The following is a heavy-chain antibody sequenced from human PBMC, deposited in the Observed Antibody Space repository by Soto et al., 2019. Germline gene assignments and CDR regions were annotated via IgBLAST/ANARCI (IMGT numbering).Heavy chain of an antibody. CDR3: ARAMTTVTTIDY. D-gene: IGHD4-17*01. Sequence: PSETLSLTCTVSGGSIRNYYWSWIRQPPGKGLEWIGSVYESGVTNYNPSLKSRVTISVDRSKNQFSLKLSSVTAADTAVYYCARAMTTVTTIDYWGQGTLVTVSS. V-gene: IGHV4-59*12. CDR2: VYESGVT. J-gene: IGHJ4*02. CDR1: GGSIRNYY.